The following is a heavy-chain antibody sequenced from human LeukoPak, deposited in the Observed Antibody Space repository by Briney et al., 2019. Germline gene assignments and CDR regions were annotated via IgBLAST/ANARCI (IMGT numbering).Heavy chain of an antibody. Sequence: KSGGSLRLSCAASGFTFSNAWMSWGRQAPGKGREWGGGIKSKTDGGTTDYAAPVKGRSTISRDDSKNTLYLQMNSLKTEDTAVYYCTTDPLDIVLVVYAIDWGQGTLVTVSS. D-gene: IGHD2-8*02. V-gene: IGHV3-15*01. CDR2: IKSKTDGGTT. CDR3: TTDPLDIVLVVYAID. J-gene: IGHJ4*02. CDR1: GFTFSNAW.